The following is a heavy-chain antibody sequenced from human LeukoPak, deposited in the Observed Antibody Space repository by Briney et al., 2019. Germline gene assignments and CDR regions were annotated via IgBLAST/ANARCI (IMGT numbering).Heavy chain of an antibody. CDR1: GFTFSSYW. V-gene: IGHV3-7*01. CDR2: IKQDGSEK. D-gene: IGHD1-26*01. J-gene: IGHJ4*02. Sequence: GGSLRLSCAASGFTFSSYWMSWVRQAPGKGLEWVANIKQDGSEKYYVDSVKGRFTTSRDNSKNTLYLQMNSLRAEDTAVYYCAKSHLPNSYSGTYYCDYWGQGTQVTVSS. CDR3: AKSHLPNSYSGTYYCDY.